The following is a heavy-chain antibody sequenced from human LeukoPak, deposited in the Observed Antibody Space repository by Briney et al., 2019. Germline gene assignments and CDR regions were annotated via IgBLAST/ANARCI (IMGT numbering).Heavy chain of an antibody. Sequence: ASVKVSCEASGYTFTGYYMHWVRQAPGQGLEWMGWINPNSGGTNYAQKFQGRVTMTRDTSISTAYMELSRLRSDDTAVYYCARERRGSGDWFDPWGQGTLVTVSS. V-gene: IGHV1-2*02. D-gene: IGHD6-25*01. CDR3: ARERRGSGDWFDP. CDR1: GYTFTGYY. J-gene: IGHJ5*02. CDR2: INPNSGGT.